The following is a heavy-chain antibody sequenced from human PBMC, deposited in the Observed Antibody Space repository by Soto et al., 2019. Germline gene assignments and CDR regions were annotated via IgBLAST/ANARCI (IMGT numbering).Heavy chain of an antibody. V-gene: IGHV3-23*01. Sequence: EVQLLESGGGMVQPGGSLRLSCAASGFTFSSYAMSWVRQAPGKGLEWVSAISGSGGSTFYADSVKGPFTISRDTSKNTLFLQMNSPRAEDTAVYYCAKDRGRGYDRFDSWGQGTLVTVSS. D-gene: IGHD5-12*01. CDR2: ISGSGGST. J-gene: IGHJ5*01. CDR1: GFTFSSYA. CDR3: AKDRGRGYDRFDS.